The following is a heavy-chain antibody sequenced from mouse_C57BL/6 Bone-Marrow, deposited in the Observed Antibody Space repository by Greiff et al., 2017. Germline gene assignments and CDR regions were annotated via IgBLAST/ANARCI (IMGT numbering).Heavy chain of an antibody. Sequence: QVQLQQPGAELVKPGASVKMSCKASGYNFTSYWITWVKQRPGQGLEWIGDIYPGSGSTNYNEKFKSKATLTVDTSSSTAYMQLSSLTTEDSAVYYCARPYYSNYCYFDVWGTGTTVTVSS. V-gene: IGHV1-55*01. D-gene: IGHD2-5*01. J-gene: IGHJ1*03. CDR2: IYPGSGST. CDR1: GYNFTSYW. CDR3: ARPYYSNYCYFDV.